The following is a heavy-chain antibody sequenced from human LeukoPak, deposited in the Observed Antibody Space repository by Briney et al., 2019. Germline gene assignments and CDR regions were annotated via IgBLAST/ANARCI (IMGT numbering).Heavy chain of an antibody. CDR1: EFTFSDYY. D-gene: IGHD7-27*01. Sequence: GGSLRLSCAASEFTFSDYYMSWIRQVPGKGLEWVSYISGSSSTMYYANSVKGRFTISRDNAKNLLYLQMNSLRAEDTAVYYWAREGGNWGEGYFDYWGQGTLVTVSS. V-gene: IGHV3-11*01. CDR2: ISGSSSTM. J-gene: IGHJ4*02. CDR3: AREGGNWGEGYFDY.